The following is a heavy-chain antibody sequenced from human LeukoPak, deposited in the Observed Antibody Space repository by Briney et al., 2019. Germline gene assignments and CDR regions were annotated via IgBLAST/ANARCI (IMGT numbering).Heavy chain of an antibody. CDR1: GFTFNSYS. CDR2: ISSSGGTI. V-gene: IGHV3-48*04. Sequence: PGGSLRLSCLASGFTFNSYSMNWVRQAPGRGLEWVSYISSSGGTIYYADSVKGRFTISRDNAKNSLYLQMNSLRAEDTAVYYCARVGYTGTWYSSPPFDYWGQGTLVTVSS. D-gene: IGHD6-13*01. CDR3: ARVGYTGTWYSSPPFDY. J-gene: IGHJ4*02.